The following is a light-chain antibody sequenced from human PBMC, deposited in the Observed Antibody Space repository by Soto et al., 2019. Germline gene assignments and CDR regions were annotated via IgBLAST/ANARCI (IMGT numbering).Light chain of an antibody. Sequence: QSALTQPASVSGSPGQSITISCTGTSTDIGAYNYVSWYQQHPGKAPKLLIYEVTNRPSGVSNRFSGSKSGNTASLTISGLQAEDEANYYCNSYTTISNRVFGRGTKVNV. CDR2: EVT. V-gene: IGLV2-14*01. J-gene: IGLJ1*01. CDR3: NSYTTISNRV. CDR1: STDIGAYNY.